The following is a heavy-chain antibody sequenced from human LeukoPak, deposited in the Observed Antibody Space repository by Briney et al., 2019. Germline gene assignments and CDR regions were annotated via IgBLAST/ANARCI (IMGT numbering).Heavy chain of an antibody. CDR1: GGTFSSYA. CDR2: IIPIFGTA. J-gene: IGHJ4*02. D-gene: IGHD3-10*01. Sequence: ASVKVSCKASGGTFSSYAISWVRQAPGQGLEWMGGIIPIFGTANYAQKFQGRVTITADKSTSTAYMELSSLRSEDTAVYYCARNPRRLHGLAYYFDYWGQGTLVTVSS. CDR3: ARNPRRLHGLAYYFDY. V-gene: IGHV1-69*06.